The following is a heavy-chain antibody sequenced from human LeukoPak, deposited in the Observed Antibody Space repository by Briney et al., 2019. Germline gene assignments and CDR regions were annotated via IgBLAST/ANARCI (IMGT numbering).Heavy chain of an antibody. J-gene: IGHJ4*02. CDR1: GGCFSGYY. Sequence: SETLSLTCAVYGGCFSGYYWSWIRQPPGKGLEWIGEINHSGSTNYNPSLKSRVTISVDTSKNQFSLKLSSVTAADTAVYYCARILMVRGVITNYFDYWGQGTLVTVSS. CDR2: INHSGST. V-gene: IGHV4-34*01. D-gene: IGHD3-10*01. CDR3: ARILMVRGVITNYFDY.